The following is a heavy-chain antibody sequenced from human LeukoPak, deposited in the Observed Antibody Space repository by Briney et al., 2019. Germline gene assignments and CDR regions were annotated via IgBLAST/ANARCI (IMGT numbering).Heavy chain of an antibody. CDR2: ISSSSSNI. Sequence: AGGSLRLSCAASGFTCSTYTMKWVRQAPGKGLQWVSSISSSSSNIYYADSVKGRFTISRDNAKNSLYLQMNSLRAEDTAVYFCARHPLGSNSWYWSGDYWGQGTLVTVSS. CDR3: ARHPLGSNSWYWSGDY. CDR1: GFTCSTYT. J-gene: IGHJ4*02. D-gene: IGHD6-13*01. V-gene: IGHV3-21*01.